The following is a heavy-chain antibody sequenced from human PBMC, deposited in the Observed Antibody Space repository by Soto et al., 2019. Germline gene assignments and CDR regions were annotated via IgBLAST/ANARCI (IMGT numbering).Heavy chain of an antibody. Sequence: QVQLQESGPGLVKPSETLSLTCTVSGGSISSYYWSRIRQPPGKGLEWIGYIYNSGSTNYNPSLNSRVTISVDMSKNQFSLKLNSVTAADTAVYYCARHESSGWYYFDYWGQGTLVTVSS. D-gene: IGHD6-19*01. V-gene: IGHV4-59*08. CDR1: GGSISSYY. CDR2: IYNSGST. J-gene: IGHJ4*02. CDR3: ARHESSGWYYFDY.